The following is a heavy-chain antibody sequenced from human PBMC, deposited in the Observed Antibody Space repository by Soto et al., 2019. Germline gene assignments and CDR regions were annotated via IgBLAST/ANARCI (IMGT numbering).Heavy chain of an antibody. D-gene: IGHD5-18*01. V-gene: IGHV4-39*01. Sequence: SETLSLTCTVSGGSISSRTYYSAWIRQPPEKGLEWIGIISYSGSSSHNLSLKSRTTISVDTSKNLFSLKLSSVTAADTAVYYCARQSYSFGPSNFDYWGQGTLVTVSS. CDR2: ISYSGSS. CDR3: ARQSYSFGPSNFDY. CDR1: GGSISSRTYY. J-gene: IGHJ4*02.